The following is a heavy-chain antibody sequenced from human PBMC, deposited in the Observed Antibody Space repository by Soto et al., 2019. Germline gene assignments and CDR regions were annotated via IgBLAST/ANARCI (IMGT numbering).Heavy chain of an antibody. CDR1: GFRFADYT. CDR3: AKGAISGTLNWFDP. V-gene: IGHV3-9*01. CDR2: LTWNSESI. Sequence: VQLVESGGGLVQPGRSLRLSCAASGFRFADYTMHWVRQAPRKGLEWVSGLTWNSESIAYADSVKGRFTISRDNAKNSLYLQMNSLRAEDTAFYFCAKGAISGTLNWFDPWGQGTLVTVSS. D-gene: IGHD6-13*01. J-gene: IGHJ5*02.